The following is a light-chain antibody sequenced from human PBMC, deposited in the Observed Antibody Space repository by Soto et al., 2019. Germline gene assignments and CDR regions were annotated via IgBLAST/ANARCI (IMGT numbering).Light chain of an antibody. CDR1: QSVASSY. J-gene: IGKJ1*01. V-gene: IGKV3-20*01. CDR3: HHFGSLPET. CDR2: SAS. Sequence: EVVLTQSPGTLSLSPGERVTLSCRASQSVASSYLAWYQQKPGRAPRPLFYSASSRATGIPDRFSGSGSGTDLTLTLSRLEPEDFAVYYCHHFGSLPETFGQGTNVE.